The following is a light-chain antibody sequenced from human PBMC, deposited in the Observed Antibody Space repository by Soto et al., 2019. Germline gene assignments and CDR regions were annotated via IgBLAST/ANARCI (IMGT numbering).Light chain of an antibody. Sequence: ASVSGSPGRSVTISCTGTSTDVGDFNYVSWYQHLPGRAPKLIIYDVSNRPSGISYRFSASKSGRTASLTISGLQAEDEADYYCSSYSSSTTHVVFGGGTKVTVL. CDR1: STDVGDFNY. J-gene: IGLJ2*01. V-gene: IGLV2-14*03. CDR2: DVS. CDR3: SSYSSSTTHVV.